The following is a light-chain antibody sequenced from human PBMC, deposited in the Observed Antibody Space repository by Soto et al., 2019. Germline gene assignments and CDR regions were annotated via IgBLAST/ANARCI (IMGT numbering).Light chain of an antibody. J-gene: IGKJ4*01. Sequence: EIVVTQSPGTLSLSPGERSTLSCRASQSVSSSYLAWYQQKPGQAPRLLISGASSRSTGIPDRFSGSGSGIDFTLTISRLEPEDFALYYCQHYGSSPLTFGRGTKVEIK. CDR3: QHYGSSPLT. CDR1: QSVSSSY. CDR2: GAS. V-gene: IGKV3-20*01.